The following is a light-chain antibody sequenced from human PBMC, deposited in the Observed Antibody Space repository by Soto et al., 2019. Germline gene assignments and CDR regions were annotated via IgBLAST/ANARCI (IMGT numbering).Light chain of an antibody. CDR2: DAS. Sequence: DIQMSQSPSTLSAPVGDSVTISCRASQSIGTWLAWYQQRPGKAPKLLIYDASTLESGVSSRFSGSGSGTDFTLTISSLQAEDAAVYSCQQYFRTPITFGGGTKVDIK. V-gene: IGKV1-5*01. CDR1: QSIGTW. J-gene: IGKJ4*01. CDR3: QQYFRTPIT.